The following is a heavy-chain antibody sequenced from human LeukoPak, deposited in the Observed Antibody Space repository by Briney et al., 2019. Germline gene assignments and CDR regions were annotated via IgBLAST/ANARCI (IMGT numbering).Heavy chain of an antibody. V-gene: IGHV4-61*02. CDR2: IYTSGST. Sequence: PSQTLSLTCTVSGGSISSGSYYWSWIRQPAGKGLEWIGRIYTSGSTNYNPSLKSRVTISVDTSKNQFSLELSSVTAADTAVYYCARHGYGYNFDYWGQGTLVTVSS. CDR3: ARHGYGYNFDY. D-gene: IGHD5-18*01. CDR1: GGSISSGSYY. J-gene: IGHJ4*02.